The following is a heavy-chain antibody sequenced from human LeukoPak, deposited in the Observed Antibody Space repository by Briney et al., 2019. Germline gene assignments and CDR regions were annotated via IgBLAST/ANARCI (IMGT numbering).Heavy chain of an antibody. CDR3: ASLALYSPGPFDY. CDR2: IYYSGST. J-gene: IGHJ4*02. Sequence: SETLSLTCTVSGGSISSSSYYWGWIRQPPGKGLEWIGSIYYSGSTYYNPSLKSRVTISVDTSKNQFSLKLSSVTAADTAVYYCASLALYSPGPFDYWGQGTLVTVSS. D-gene: IGHD3-16*01. V-gene: IGHV4-39*01. CDR1: GGSISSSSYY.